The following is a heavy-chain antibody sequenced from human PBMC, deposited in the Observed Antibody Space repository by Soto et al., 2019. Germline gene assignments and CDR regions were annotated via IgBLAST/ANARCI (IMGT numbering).Heavy chain of an antibody. CDR2: INHSGST. CDR3: ARGLPFDP. CDR1: GGSFSGYY. J-gene: IGHJ5*02. V-gene: IGHV4-34*01. Sequence: QVQLQQWGAGLLKPSETLSLTCAVYGGSFSGYYWSWIRQPPGKGLEWIGEINHSGSTNYNPSLKIRVTISVDTYKTQFSLKLSSVTAADTAVYYCARGLPFDPWGQGTLVTVSS.